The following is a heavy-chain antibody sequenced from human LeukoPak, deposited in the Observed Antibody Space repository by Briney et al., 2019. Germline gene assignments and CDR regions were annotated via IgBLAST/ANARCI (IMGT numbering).Heavy chain of an antibody. Sequence: GGSLRLSCAASGFTFSIYSMNWVRQAPAKGLEWVSYIGSSSSTIYYADSVKGRFTISRDNTKNTLYLQMNSLRAEDTAVYYCAKLKINYYYYMDVWGKGTTVIVSS. CDR2: IGSSSSTI. CDR1: GFTFSIYS. J-gene: IGHJ6*03. V-gene: IGHV3-48*01. D-gene: IGHD3-16*01. CDR3: AKLKINYYYYMDV.